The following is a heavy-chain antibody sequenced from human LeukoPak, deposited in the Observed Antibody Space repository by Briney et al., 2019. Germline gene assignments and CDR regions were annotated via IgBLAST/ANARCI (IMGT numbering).Heavy chain of an antibody. D-gene: IGHD5-18*01. V-gene: IGHV4-34*01. CDR3: ARGKYRGYSYGPTGYYYYGMDV. Sequence: SETLSLTCAVYGGSFSGYYWSWIRQPPGKGLEWIGEINHSGSTNYNPSLKSRVTISVDTSKNQFSLKLGSVTAADTAVYYCARGKYRGYSYGPTGYYYYGMDVWGQGTTVTVSS. CDR2: INHSGST. J-gene: IGHJ6*02. CDR1: GGSFSGYY.